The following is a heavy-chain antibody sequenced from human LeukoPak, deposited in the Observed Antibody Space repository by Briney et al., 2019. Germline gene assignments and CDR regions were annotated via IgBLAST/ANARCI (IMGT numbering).Heavy chain of an antibody. CDR3: ARSECSSGICFDAFDI. CDR1: GYTFTGYY. CDR2: INPNSGGT. Sequence: ASVKVSRKASGYTFTGYYMHWVRQAPGQGLEWMGWINPNSGGTNYAQKFQGRVTMTRDTSISTAYMEVSRLRSDDTAVYYCARSECSSGICFDAFDIWGQGTMVTVSS. V-gene: IGHV1-2*02. J-gene: IGHJ3*02. D-gene: IGHD2-15*01.